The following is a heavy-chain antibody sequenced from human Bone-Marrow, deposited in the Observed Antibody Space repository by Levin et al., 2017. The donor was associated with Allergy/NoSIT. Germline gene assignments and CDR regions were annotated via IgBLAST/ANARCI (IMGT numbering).Heavy chain of an antibody. CDR1: GFTFTSSA. D-gene: IGHD6-13*01. CDR3: AADLAAAGMAFDI. CDR2: IVVGSGNT. Sequence: EASVKVSCKASGFTFTSSAVQWVRQARGQRLEWIGWIVVGSGNTNYAQKFQERVTITRDMSTSTAYMELSSLRSEDTAVYYCAADLAAAGMAFDIWGQGTMVTVSS. V-gene: IGHV1-58*01. J-gene: IGHJ3*02.